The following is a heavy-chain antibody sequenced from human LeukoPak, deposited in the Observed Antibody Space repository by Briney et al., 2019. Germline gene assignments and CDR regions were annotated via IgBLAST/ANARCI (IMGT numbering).Heavy chain of an antibody. CDR2: VNGDGSAT. CDR3: ARSTGGPASTWAFDI. V-gene: IGHV3-74*01. D-gene: IGHD6-13*01. J-gene: IGHJ3*02. Sequence: GSLRLSCAASGFTFSTYWMHWVRQAPGKGLVWVSRVNGDGSATTYADSMKGRFTVSRDNAKNTLYLQLSSLRAEDTALYYCARSTGGPASTWAFDIWGQGTMVTVS. CDR1: GFTFSTYW.